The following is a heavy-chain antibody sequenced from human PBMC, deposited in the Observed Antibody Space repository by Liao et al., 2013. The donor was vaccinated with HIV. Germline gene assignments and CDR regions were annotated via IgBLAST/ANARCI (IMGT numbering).Heavy chain of an antibody. CDR1: GGSISSGSYY. J-gene: IGHJ3*02. CDR2: IYTSGST. D-gene: IGHD5-24*01. V-gene: IGHV4-61*02. Sequence: QVQLQESGPGLVKPSQTLSLTCTVSGGSISSGSYYWSWIRQPAGKGLEWIGRIYTSGSTNYNPSLKSRVTISVDTSKNQFSLKLSSVTAADTAVYYCARAPRWLPNDAFDIWGQGTMVTVSS. CDR3: ARAPRWLPNDAFDI.